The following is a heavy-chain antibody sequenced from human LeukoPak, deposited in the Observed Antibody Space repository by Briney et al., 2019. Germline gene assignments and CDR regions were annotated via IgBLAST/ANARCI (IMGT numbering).Heavy chain of an antibody. Sequence: SETLSLTCTVSGGSISSYYWSWIRQPPGKGLEWIGYIYYSGSTNYNPSLKSRVTISVDTSKNQFSLKLSSVTAADTAVYYCARDLSYSSGRRGCMDVWGQGTTVTVPS. D-gene: IGHD6-19*01. J-gene: IGHJ6*02. CDR2: IYYSGST. V-gene: IGHV4-59*01. CDR3: ARDLSYSSGRRGCMDV. CDR1: GGSISSYY.